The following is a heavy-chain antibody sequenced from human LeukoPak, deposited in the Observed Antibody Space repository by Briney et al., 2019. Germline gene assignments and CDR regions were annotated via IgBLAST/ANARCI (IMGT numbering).Heavy chain of an antibody. D-gene: IGHD4-17*01. CDR3: ARAHDYGDYVDY. CDR2: IYYSGST. Sequence: SETLSLTCTVSGGSISSYYWSWIRQPPGKGLEWIGYIYYSGSTYYNPSLKSRITISLDTSKNQFSLKLSSVTAADTAVYYCARAHDYGDYVDYWGQGTLVTVSS. CDR1: GGSISSYY. V-gene: IGHV4-59*12. J-gene: IGHJ4*02.